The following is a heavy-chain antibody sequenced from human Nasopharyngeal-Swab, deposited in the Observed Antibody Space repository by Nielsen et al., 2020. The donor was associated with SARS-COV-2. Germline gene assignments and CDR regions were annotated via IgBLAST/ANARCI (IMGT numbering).Heavy chain of an antibody. J-gene: IGHJ6*03. CDR2: INHSGST. CDR3: ARAKVGEARPHPVASVRYMDV. D-gene: IGHD3-10*01. Sequence: PGKGLEWIGEINHSGSTNYNPSLKSRVTISVDTSKNQFSLKLSSVTAADTVVYYCARAKVGEARPHPVASVRYMDVWGKGTTVTVSS. V-gene: IGHV4-34*01.